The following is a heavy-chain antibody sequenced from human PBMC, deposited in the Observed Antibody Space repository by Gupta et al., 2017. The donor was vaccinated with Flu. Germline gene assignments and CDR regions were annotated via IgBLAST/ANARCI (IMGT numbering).Heavy chain of an antibody. CDR2: MSSRTVSI. J-gene: IGHJ4*02. CDR1: GFTFTSYE. Sequence: EVQLVESGGGLVQPGGSLRLSCIASGFTFTSYEMNWVRQPPGKRLEWVSYMSSRTVSISYADSVKGRFTISRDNAKNSPYLQMNSLRAEDTAVYYCVREGSMWTFYYWGQGALVTVSS. V-gene: IGHV3-48*03. D-gene: IGHD2/OR15-2a*01. CDR3: VREGSMWTFYY.